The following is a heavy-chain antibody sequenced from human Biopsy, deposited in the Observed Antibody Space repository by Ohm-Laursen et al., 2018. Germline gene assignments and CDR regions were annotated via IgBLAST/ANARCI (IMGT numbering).Heavy chain of an antibody. D-gene: IGHD1-26*01. CDR3: AGIVLGPTNDAFDI. CDR2: IYPGGGT. Sequence: LSLTCTVSGDSIRNYYWSWIRQAAGKGLEWIGRIYPGGGTIYNPSLKSRVTMSGDTSKNHFSLNLNSVTAADTAVYYCAGIVLGPTNDAFDIWGQGTMVTVSS. CDR1: GDSIRNYY. V-gene: IGHV4-4*07. J-gene: IGHJ3*02.